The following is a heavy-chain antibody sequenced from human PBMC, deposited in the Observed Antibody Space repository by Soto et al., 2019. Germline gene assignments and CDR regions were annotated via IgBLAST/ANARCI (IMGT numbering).Heavy chain of an antibody. V-gene: IGHV3-33*01. D-gene: IGHD2-21*02. CDR2: IWYDGSNK. J-gene: IGHJ6*02. Sequence: QVQLVESGGGVVQPGRSLRLSCAASGFTFSSYGMHWVRQAPGKGLEWVAVIWYDGSNKYYADSVKGRFTISRDNSKNTLYLQMNSLRAEDTAVYYCARDVFCGGDCPYPYYGMDVWGQGTTVTVSS. CDR1: GFTFSSYG. CDR3: ARDVFCGGDCPYPYYGMDV.